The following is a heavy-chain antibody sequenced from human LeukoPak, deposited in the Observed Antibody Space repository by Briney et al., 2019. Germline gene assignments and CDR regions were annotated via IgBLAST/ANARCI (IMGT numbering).Heavy chain of an antibody. CDR1: GFTFSSYE. Sequence: PGGSLRLSCAASGFTFSSYEMNWVRQAPGKGLEWVSYISSSGSTIYYADSVKGRSTISRDNAKNSLYLQMNSLRAEDTAVYYCARVTTGKDDYWGQGTLVTVSS. J-gene: IGHJ4*02. V-gene: IGHV3-48*03. CDR2: ISSSGSTI. CDR3: ARVTTGKDDY. D-gene: IGHD4-17*01.